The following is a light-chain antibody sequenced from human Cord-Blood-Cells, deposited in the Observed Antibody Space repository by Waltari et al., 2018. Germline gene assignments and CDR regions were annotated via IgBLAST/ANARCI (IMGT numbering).Light chain of an antibody. V-gene: IGKV3-11*01. CDR2: DAS. CDR3: QQRSNWPPFT. CDR1: QSVSSY. J-gene: IGKJ3*01. Sequence: EIVLTQSPATLSLSPGERATLSCRASQSVSSYLAWYQQKPGQAPRLLIYDASNRATGIPAMFSGSGSGKDFTLTISSLEPEDFAVYYCQQRSNWPPFTFGPGTKVDIK.